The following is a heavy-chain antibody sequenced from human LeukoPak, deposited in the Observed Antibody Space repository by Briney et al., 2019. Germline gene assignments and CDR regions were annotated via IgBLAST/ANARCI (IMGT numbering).Heavy chain of an antibody. D-gene: IGHD6-19*01. V-gene: IGHV3-74*01. CDR1: GFTFSSYW. J-gene: IGHJ4*02. Sequence: GGSLRLSCAASGFTFSSYWMHWVRQAPGKGLVWVSRINSDGSTTTYADSVEGRFTISRDNAKNSLYLQMNSLRAEDTAVYYCVARGGWARFDYWGQGTLVTVSS. CDR2: INSDGSTT. CDR3: VARGGWARFDY.